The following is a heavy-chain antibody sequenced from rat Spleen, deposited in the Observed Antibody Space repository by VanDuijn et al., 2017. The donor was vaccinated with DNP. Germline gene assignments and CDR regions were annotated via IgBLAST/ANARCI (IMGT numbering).Heavy chain of an antibody. Sequence: EVQLQESGPGLVKPSQSLSLTCSVTAYSITTNYWGWIRKFPGNKMEWVGHISYSGSTSYNPSLKSRISITRDTSKNQFFLHLNSVTTEDTATYYCARWSDYFDYWGPGTMITVSS. CDR1: AYSITTNY. CDR2: ISYSGST. J-gene: IGHJ1*01. D-gene: IGHD1-1*01. CDR3: ARWSDYFDY. V-gene: IGHV3-1*01.